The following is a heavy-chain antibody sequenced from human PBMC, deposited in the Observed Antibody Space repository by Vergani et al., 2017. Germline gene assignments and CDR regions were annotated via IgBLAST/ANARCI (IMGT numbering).Heavy chain of an antibody. Sequence: QVQLVQSGAEVKKPGASVRVSCKASGFTFTSYHIHWVRQAPGQGLDWLGRIDPNSVDTRNSQRVQDGVTITRDTSINTTYMEMTSLRPDDTAIYYCARISVGCSRTNCYADHWGQGTLVTVSS. CDR1: GFTFTSYH. V-gene: IGHV1-2*06. CDR2: IDPNSVDT. J-gene: IGHJ4*02. D-gene: IGHD2-2*01. CDR3: ARISVGCSRTNCYADH.